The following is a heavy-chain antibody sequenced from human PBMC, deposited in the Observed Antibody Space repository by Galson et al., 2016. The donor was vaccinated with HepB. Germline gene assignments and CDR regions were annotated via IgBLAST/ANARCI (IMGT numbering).Heavy chain of an antibody. CDR1: GFTFSSSG. CDR2: IWYDGNNE. Sequence: SLRLSCAASGFTFSSSGMHWVRQAPGKGLEWVAIIWYDGNNEFYADSVKGRFSISRYNSNNTLYLQVNSLRVEDTAVYYCVRDLRLDDSSSGYFSYGMDFWGPGTTVTVSS. D-gene: IGHD3-22*01. V-gene: IGHV3-33*01. J-gene: IGHJ6*02. CDR3: VRDLRLDDSSSGYFSYGMDF.